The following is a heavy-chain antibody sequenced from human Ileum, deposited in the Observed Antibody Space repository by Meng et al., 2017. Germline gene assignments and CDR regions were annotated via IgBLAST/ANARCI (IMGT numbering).Heavy chain of an antibody. D-gene: IGHD3-16*01. CDR2: IYYSGST. CDR3: ARDKWGVFIDY. CDR1: GGSVSSGSYY. V-gene: IGHV4-61*01. Sequence: SETLSLTCTVSGGSVSSGSYYWSWIRQPPGKGLEWIGYIYYSGSTNYNPTLKSRVTISVDTSKNQFSLKLSSVTAADTAVYYCARDKWGVFIDYWGQGTLVTVSS. J-gene: IGHJ4*02.